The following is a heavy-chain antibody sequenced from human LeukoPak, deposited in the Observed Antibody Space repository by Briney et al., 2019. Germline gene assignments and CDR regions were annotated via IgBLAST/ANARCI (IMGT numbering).Heavy chain of an antibody. J-gene: IGHJ6*03. CDR1: GFTFSSYS. CDR2: ISSSSSTI. Sequence: GGSLRLSCAASGFTFSSYSMNWVRQAPGKGLEWVSYISSSSSTIYYADSVKGRFTISRDNAKNSLYLQMNSLRAEDTAVYYCARDSRPHYNIAARDYYYYYYMDVWGKGTTVTVSS. D-gene: IGHD6-6*01. V-gene: IGHV3-48*01. CDR3: ARDSRPHYNIAARDYYYYYYMDV.